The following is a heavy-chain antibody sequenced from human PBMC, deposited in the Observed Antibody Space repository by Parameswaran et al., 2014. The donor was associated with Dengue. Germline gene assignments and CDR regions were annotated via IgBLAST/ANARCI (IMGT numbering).Heavy chain of an antibody. D-gene: IGHD1-26*01. CDR3: STGVRWERHDT. V-gene: IGHV1-69*10. J-gene: IGHJ5*02. CDR2: IIPMTDLI. Sequence: WVRQAPGQGLEWMGGIIPMTDLINHAQKFQGRVTITVDKSTATAHMELNSLRSEDTAVYYCSTGVRWERHDTWGQGTLVTVSS.